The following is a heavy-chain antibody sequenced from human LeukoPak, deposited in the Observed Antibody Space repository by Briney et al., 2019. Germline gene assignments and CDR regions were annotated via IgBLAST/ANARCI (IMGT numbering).Heavy chain of an antibody. Sequence: PGGSLRLSCAASGFTFSSYAMHWVRQAPGKGLEWVAVISYDGSNKYYADSVKGRFTISRDNSKNTLYLQMNSLRAEDTAVYYCAKTIVVVPAVGAFDIWGQGTMVTVSS. V-gene: IGHV3-30-3*01. CDR2: ISYDGSNK. D-gene: IGHD2-2*01. J-gene: IGHJ3*02. CDR1: GFTFSSYA. CDR3: AKTIVVVPAVGAFDI.